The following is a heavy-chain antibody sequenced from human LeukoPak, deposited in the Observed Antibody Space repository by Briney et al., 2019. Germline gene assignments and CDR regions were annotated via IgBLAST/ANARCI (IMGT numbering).Heavy chain of an antibody. CDR2: IYYSGST. CDR3: AREMATIPGYFDY. CDR1: GGSVSSGSHY. Sequence: PSETLSLTCTVSGGSVSSGSHYWSWIRQPPGKGLEWIGYIYYSGSTNYNPSLKSRVTISVDTSKNRFSLKLSSVTAADTAVYYCAREMATIPGYFDYWGQGTLVTVSS. J-gene: IGHJ4*02. V-gene: IGHV4-61*01. D-gene: IGHD5-24*01.